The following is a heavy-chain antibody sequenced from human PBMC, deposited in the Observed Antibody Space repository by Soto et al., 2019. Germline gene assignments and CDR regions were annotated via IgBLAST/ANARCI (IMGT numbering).Heavy chain of an antibody. D-gene: IGHD6-19*01. CDR2: MYNTGST. CDR3: ARDRGWSLFDY. CDR1: GGSISGYY. J-gene: IGHJ4*02. V-gene: IGHV4-59*12. Sequence: SETLSLTCTVSGGSISGYYWSWIRQPPGKGLEWIGYMYNTGSTVYNPSFKSRVTISVDTSKNQFSLQLNSLRAEDTAVYYCARDRGWSLFDYWGQGTLVTVSS.